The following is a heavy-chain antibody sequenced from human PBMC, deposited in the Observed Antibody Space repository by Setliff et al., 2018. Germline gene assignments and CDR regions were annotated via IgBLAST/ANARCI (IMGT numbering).Heavy chain of an antibody. Sequence: PSETLSLTCNVYGGSFDTYYWCWIRQPPGKGLEWFGEINQSGSGDYNPSFKGRVTISVDTSKKQFSLRLTSVTAADTASYFCARQGGRLFDNWGQGTLVTVSS. CDR2: INQSGSG. J-gene: IGHJ4*02. V-gene: IGHV4-34*01. CDR3: ARQGGRLFDN. CDR1: GGSFDTYY.